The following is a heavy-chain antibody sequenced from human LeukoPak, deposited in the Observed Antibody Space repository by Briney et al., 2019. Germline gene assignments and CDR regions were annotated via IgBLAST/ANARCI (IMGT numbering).Heavy chain of an antibody. D-gene: IGHD1-26*01. J-gene: IGHJ4*02. CDR2: IYYSGST. CDR3: VKSGGYGLIDY. Sequence: SETLSLTCTVSGGSISSSSYYWGWIRQPPGKGLEWIGSIYYSGSTYYNPSLKSRVTISIDTSKNQFSLRLNSVTAADTAMYYCVKSGGYGLIDYWGQGTLVTVSS. V-gene: IGHV4-39*01. CDR1: GGSISSSSYY.